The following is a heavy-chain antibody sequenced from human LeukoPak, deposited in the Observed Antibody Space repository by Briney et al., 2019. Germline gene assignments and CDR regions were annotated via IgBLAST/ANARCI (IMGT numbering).Heavy chain of an antibody. J-gene: IGHJ4*02. D-gene: IGHD1-26*01. CDR2: IIPIFGTA. CDR3: AGEVGATTSFDY. Sequence: SVKVSCKASGYTFTGYYMHWVRQAPGQGLEWMGGIIPIFGTANYAQKFQGRVTITADESTSTAYMELSSLRSEDTAVYYCAGEVGATTSFDYWGQGTLVTVSS. V-gene: IGHV1-69*13. CDR1: GYTFTGYY.